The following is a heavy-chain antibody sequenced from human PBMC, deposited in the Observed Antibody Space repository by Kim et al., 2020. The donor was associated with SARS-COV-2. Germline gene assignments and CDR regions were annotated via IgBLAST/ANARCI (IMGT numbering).Heavy chain of an antibody. V-gene: IGHV3-30*04. D-gene: IGHD6-13*01. Sequence: GGSLRLSCAASGFTFSSYAMHWVRQAPGKGLEWVAVISYDGSNKYYADSVKGRFTISRDNSKNTLYLQMNSLRAEDTAVYYCARDAYSSSWYGFSANWF. CDR2: ISYDGSNK. J-gene: IGHJ5*01. CDR1: GFTFSSYA. CDR3: ARDAYSSSWYGFSANWF.